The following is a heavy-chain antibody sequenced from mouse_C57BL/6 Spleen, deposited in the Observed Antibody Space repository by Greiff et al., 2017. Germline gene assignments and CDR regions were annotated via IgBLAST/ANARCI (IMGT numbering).Heavy chain of an antibody. D-gene: IGHD2-2*01. V-gene: IGHV1-47*01. J-gene: IGHJ4*01. CDR2: FHPYNDDT. CDR3: ARGGYDPYYAMDY. CDR1: GYTFTTYP. Sequence: VQLQQSGAELVKPGASVKMSCKASGYTFTTYPIEWMKQNHGKSLEWIGNFHPYNDDTKYNEKFKGKATLTVEKSSSTGYLELSRLTSDGSAVYFCARGGYDPYYAMDYWGQGTSVTVSA.